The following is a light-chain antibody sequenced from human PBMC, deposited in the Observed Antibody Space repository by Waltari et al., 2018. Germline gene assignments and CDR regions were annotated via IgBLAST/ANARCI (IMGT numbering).Light chain of an antibody. Sequence: QSALTQPPSASGSPGQSITIFCTGTSSDVGAYNFVSWYQQYPGRAPKVLIYEVTQRPSGVPDRFSGSKSGNTASLTVSGLQAEDEADYYCSSYGGTNNFVLFGGGTKLTVL. CDR3: SSYGGTNNFVL. CDR1: SSDVGAYNF. J-gene: IGLJ2*01. CDR2: EVT. V-gene: IGLV2-8*01.